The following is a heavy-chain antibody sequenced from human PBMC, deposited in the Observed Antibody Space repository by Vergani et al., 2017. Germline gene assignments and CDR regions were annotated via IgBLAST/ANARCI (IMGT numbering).Heavy chain of an antibody. Sequence: QLQLQESGPGLVKPSETLSLTCTVSGGSISSSSYYWGWIRQPPGKGLEWIGSIYYSGSTYYNPSLKSRVTISVDTSKNQFSLKLSSVTAADTAVYYCARDLGLRFLEWHALSYYYGMDVWGQGTTVTVSS. CDR3: ARDLGLRFLEWHALSYYYGMDV. CDR2: IYYSGST. CDR1: GGSISSSSYY. J-gene: IGHJ6*02. V-gene: IGHV4-39*02. D-gene: IGHD3-3*01.